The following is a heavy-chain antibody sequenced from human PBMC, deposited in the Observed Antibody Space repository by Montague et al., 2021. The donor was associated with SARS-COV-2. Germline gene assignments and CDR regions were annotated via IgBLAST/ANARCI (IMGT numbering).Heavy chain of an antibody. D-gene: IGHD1-26*01. CDR1: GGSIRSENYY. J-gene: IGHJ5*02. Sequence: TLSLTCTVSGGSIRSENYYWSWIRQHPGKGLDWIGYIHYSGSTDYNPSLNSRVSISVDTSKNQFSLKLRSVTAADTAVHFCARDGTAGDWFDPWGQGTLVTVSS. V-gene: IGHV4-31*03. CDR2: IHYSGST. CDR3: ARDGTAGDWFDP.